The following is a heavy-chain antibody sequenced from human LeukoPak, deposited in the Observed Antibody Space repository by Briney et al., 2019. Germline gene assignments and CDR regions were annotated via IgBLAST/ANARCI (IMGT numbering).Heavy chain of an antibody. J-gene: IGHJ4*02. CDR3: AREGYCSSTSCYFIDY. CDR2: ISSSSYI. Sequence: PGGSLRLSCAASGFTFSSYSMNWVRQAPGKGLEWVSSISSSSYIYYADSVKGRFTISRDNAKNSLYLQMNSLRAEDTAVYYCAREGYCSSTSCYFIDYWGQGTLVTVSS. CDR1: GFTFSSYS. D-gene: IGHD2-2*01. V-gene: IGHV3-21*01.